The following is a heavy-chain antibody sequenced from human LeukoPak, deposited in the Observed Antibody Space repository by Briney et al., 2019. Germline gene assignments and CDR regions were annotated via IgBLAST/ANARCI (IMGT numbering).Heavy chain of an antibody. CDR3: AGQNYYGSGSYSDY. Sequence: PSETLSLTCTVSGGSISSYYWSWIRQPPGKGLEWIGYIYHSGSTYYNPSLKSRVTISVDRSKNQFSLKLSSVTAADTAVYYCAGQNYYGSGSYSDYWGQGTLVTVSS. J-gene: IGHJ4*02. CDR2: IYHSGST. V-gene: IGHV4-59*08. CDR1: GGSISSYY. D-gene: IGHD3-10*01.